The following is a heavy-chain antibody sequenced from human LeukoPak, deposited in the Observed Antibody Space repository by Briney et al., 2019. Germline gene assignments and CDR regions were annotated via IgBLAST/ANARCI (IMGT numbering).Heavy chain of an antibody. V-gene: IGHV4-59*08. J-gene: IGHJ6*02. CDR2: IYYSGST. CDR3: ARTLYDILTNGGMDV. Sequence: SETLSLTCTVSGGSISSYYWNWIRQPPGKGLEWIGYIYYSGSTNYNPSLKSRVTISVDTSKNQFSLKLSSVTAADTAVYYCARTLYDILTNGGMDVRGQGTTVTVSS. CDR1: GGSISSYY. D-gene: IGHD3-9*01.